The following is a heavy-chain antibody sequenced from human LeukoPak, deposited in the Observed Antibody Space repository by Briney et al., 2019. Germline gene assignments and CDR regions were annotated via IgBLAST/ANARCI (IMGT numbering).Heavy chain of an antibody. V-gene: IGHV4-39*07. CDR3: ARVVTGYNYYDSSGYTYYFDY. CDR2: INHSGST. Sequence: SETLSLTCTVSGGSISSSSYYWGWIRQPPGKGLGWIGEINHSGSTNYNPSLKSRVTISVDTSKNQFSLKLSSVTAADTAVYYCARVVTGYNYYDSSGYTYYFDYWGQGTLVTVSS. CDR1: GGSISSSSYY. J-gene: IGHJ4*02. D-gene: IGHD3-22*01.